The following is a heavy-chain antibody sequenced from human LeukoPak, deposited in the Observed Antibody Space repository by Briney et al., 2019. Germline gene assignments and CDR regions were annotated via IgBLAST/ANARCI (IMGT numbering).Heavy chain of an antibody. D-gene: IGHD3-10*01. CDR2: IYYSGST. CDR3: ARETTYYGSGMYYYYYMDV. V-gene: IGHV4-39*07. J-gene: IGHJ6*03. CDR1: GGSISSSSYY. Sequence: SETLSLTCTVSGGSISSSSYYWGWIRQPPGKGLEWIGSIYYSGSTYYNPSLKSRVTVSVDTSKNQFSLKLSPVTAADTAVYYCARETTYYGSGMYYYYYMDVWGKGTTVTVSS.